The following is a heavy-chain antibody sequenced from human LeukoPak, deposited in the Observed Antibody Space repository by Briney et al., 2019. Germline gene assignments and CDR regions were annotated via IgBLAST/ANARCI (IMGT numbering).Heavy chain of an antibody. CDR1: GFTFSIYW. J-gene: IGHJ4*02. V-gene: IGHV3-74*01. CDR2: ISPDGSST. CDR3: ASNFAGSSRDY. Sequence: PGGSLRLSCAASGFTFSIYWMHWVRQAPGKGLLWVSRISPDGSSTNYADSVKGRFTISRDNARNILYLQMNSLRAEDTAVYYCASNFAGSSRDYWGQGTLVTVSS. D-gene: IGHD6-13*01.